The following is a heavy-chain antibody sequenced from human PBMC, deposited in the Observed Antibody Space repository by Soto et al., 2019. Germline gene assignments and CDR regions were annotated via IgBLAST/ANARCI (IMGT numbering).Heavy chain of an antibody. CDR2: IYYSGRT. CDR1: GASISSSSYY. V-gene: IGHV4-39*07. CDR3: AKVQDYYFDSGTYNWFDL. D-gene: IGHD3-22*01. Sequence: SETLSLTCTVYGASISSSSYYWGWIRQPPGKGLEWVGSIYYSGRTYYSPALKSRVTISVDTSKNQFSLKLSSVTAEDTGDYYCAKVQDYYFDSGTYNWFDLWGHGTLVTVS. J-gene: IGHJ5*02.